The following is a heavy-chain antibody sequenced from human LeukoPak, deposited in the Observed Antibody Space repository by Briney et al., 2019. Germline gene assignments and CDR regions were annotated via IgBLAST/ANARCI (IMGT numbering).Heavy chain of an antibody. CDR3: ARVYYGSGSYYYFDY. CDR2: IKQDGSEK. J-gene: IGHJ4*02. V-gene: IGHV3-7*01. CDR1: GSTFSNYW. D-gene: IGHD3-10*01. Sequence: GGSLRLSCAASGSTFSNYWMSWVRQAPGKGLEWVANIKQDGSEKYYVDSVKGRFTISRDNSKNTLYLQMNSLRAEDTAVYYCARVYYGSGSYYYFDYWGQGTLVTVSS.